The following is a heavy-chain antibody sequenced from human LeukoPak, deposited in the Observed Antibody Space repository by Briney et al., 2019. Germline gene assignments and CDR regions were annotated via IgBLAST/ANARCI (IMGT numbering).Heavy chain of an antibody. CDR1: GFSVSSIY. CDR3: ARAPNWRFDH. J-gene: IGHJ4*02. D-gene: IGHD1-1*01. Sequence: PGGSLRLSCAASGFSVSSIYMNWVRQAPGKGLEWVSVIYSDGTTYYADSVKGRFTISRDDSKNTLYLHMNSLTAEDTAVYYCARAPNWRFDHWGQGTLVTVSS. V-gene: IGHV3-53*01. CDR2: IYSDGTT.